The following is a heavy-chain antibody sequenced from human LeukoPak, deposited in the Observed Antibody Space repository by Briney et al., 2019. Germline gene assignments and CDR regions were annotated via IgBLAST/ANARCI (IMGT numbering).Heavy chain of an antibody. CDR1: GCTFTSYD. D-gene: IGHD2-2*02. V-gene: IGHV1-8*03. CDR3: ARSRSVPAAIRRRAKVYYMDV. Sequence: GASVKASCKASGCTFTSYDINWVRQATGQGLEWMGWMNPNSGNTGYAQKFQGRVTITRNTSISTAYMELSSLRSEDTAVYYCARSRSVPAAIRRRAKVYYMDVWGKGTTVTVSS. J-gene: IGHJ6*03. CDR2: MNPNSGNT.